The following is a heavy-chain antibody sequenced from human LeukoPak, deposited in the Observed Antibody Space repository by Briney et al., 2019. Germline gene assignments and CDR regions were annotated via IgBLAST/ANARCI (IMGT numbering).Heavy chain of an antibody. D-gene: IGHD4-11*01. CDR2: IKQDGSEK. CDR1: GFTFSSYA. CDR3: ARDLSLRTTVTFFDY. J-gene: IGHJ4*02. V-gene: IGHV3-7*01. Sequence: SGGSLRLSCAASGFTFSSYAMSWVRQAPGKGLEWVANIKQDGSEKYYVDSVKGRFTISRDNAKNSLYLQMNSLRAEDTAVYYCARDLSLRTTVTFFDYWGQGTLVTVSS.